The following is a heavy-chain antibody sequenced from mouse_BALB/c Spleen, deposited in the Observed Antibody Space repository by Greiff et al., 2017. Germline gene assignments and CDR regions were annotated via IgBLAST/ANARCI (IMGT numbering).Heavy chain of an antibody. J-gene: IGHJ2*01. CDR2: IWGDGST. CDR3: ARDDPTKVVPFDY. D-gene: IGHD1-1*01. CDR1: GFSLTGYG. V-gene: IGHV2-6-7*01. Sequence: VQLQQSGPGLVAPSQSLSITCTVSGFSLTGYGVNWVRQPPGKGLEWLGMIWGDGSTDYNSALKSRLSISKDNSKSQVFLKMNSLQTDDTARYYCARDDPTKVVPFDYWGQGTTLTVSS.